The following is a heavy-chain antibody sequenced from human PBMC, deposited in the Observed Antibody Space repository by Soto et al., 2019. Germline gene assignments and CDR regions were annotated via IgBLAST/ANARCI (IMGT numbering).Heavy chain of an antibody. J-gene: IGHJ6*02. V-gene: IGHV3-30*18. CDR3: AKERTIVVVVAAPPDV. Sequence: PGVSLRLSCAASGFTFSSYGRHWVRQAPGKGLEWVAVISYDGSNKYYADSVKGRFTISRDNSKNPMYLQMHSLRAEEKAVYYCAKERTIVVVVAAPPDVWGQGTTVTVSS. CDR2: ISYDGSNK. CDR1: GFTFSSYG. D-gene: IGHD2-15*01.